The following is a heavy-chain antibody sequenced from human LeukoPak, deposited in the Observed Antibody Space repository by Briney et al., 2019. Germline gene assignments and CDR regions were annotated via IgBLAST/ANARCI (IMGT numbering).Heavy chain of an antibody. CDR3: TTGDPYYDYVWGSYPFGGY. CDR2: IKSKTDGGTT. V-gene: IGHV3-15*01. Sequence: GGSLRLSCAASGFTFSNAWMSWVRQAPGKGLEWVGRIKSKTDGGTTDYAAPVKGRFTISRDDSKNTLYLQMNSLKTEDTAVYYCTTGDPYYDYVWGSYPFGGYWGQGTLVTVSS. D-gene: IGHD3-16*02. J-gene: IGHJ4*02. CDR1: GFTFSNAW.